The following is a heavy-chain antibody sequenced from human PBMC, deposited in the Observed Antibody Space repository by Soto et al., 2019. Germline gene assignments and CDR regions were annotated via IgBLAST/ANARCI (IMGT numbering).Heavy chain of an antibody. CDR2: IYYSGST. J-gene: IGHJ4*02. D-gene: IGHD1-26*01. CDR3: ARASYVSLGATIPPFDY. CDR1: GGSISSYY. Sequence: SETLSLTCTVSGGSISSYYWSWIRQPPGKGLEWIGYIYYSGSTNYNPSLRSRVTISVDTSKNQFSLKLSSVTAADTAVYYCARASYVSLGATIPPFDYWGQGTLVTVSS. V-gene: IGHV4-59*01.